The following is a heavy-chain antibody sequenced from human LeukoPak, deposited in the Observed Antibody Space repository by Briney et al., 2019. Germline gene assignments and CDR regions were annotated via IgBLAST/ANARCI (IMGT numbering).Heavy chain of an antibody. CDR2: IYYSGST. Sequence: SETLSLTCTVSGGSISSSSYYWGWIRQPPGKGLEWIGSIYYSGSTYYNPSLKSRVTISVDTSKNQFSLKLSSVTAADTAVYYCARQNYDFWSGYSGDYYYYMDVWGKGTTVTVSS. CDR1: GGSISSSSYY. J-gene: IGHJ6*03. D-gene: IGHD3-3*01. CDR3: ARQNYDFWSGYSGDYYYYMDV. V-gene: IGHV4-39*01.